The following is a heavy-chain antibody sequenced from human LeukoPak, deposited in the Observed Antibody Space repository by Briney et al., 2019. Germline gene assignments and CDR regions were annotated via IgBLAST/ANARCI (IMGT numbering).Heavy chain of an antibody. CDR1: GYTFTSYW. CDR2: IYPGDSDT. CDR3: ARAGDFWSGYTTKYYYYMDV. Sequence: GESLKISCKASGYTFTSYWIGWVRQMPGKGLEWMGIIYPGDSDTRYSPSFQGQVTISADKSISTAYLQWSSLKASDTAMHYCARAGDFWSGYTTKYYYYMDVWGKGTTVTVSS. V-gene: IGHV5-51*01. J-gene: IGHJ6*03. D-gene: IGHD3-3*01.